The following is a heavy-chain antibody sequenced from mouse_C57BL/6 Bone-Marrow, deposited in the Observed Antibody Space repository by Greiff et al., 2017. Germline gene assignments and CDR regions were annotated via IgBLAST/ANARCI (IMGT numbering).Heavy chain of an antibody. D-gene: IGHD2-2*01. J-gene: IGHJ2*01. V-gene: IGHV1-85*01. CDR3: TASLLDY. CDR1: GYTFTSYD. CDR2: IYPRDGST. Sequence: QVQLQQSGPELVKPGASVKLSCKASGYTFTSYDINWVKQRPGQGLEWIGWIYPRDGSTKSNEKFKGKATLTVATSSSTAYMELHSLTSVDSAVRMVTASLLDYGGQGATLTVCS.